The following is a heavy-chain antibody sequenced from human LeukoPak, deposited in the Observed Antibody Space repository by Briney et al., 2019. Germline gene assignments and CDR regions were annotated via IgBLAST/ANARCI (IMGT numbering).Heavy chain of an antibody. CDR3: ARGAATGTLWYYYYYMDV. CDR2: INPNSGGT. Sequence: ASVKVSCKASEYTFTGYYMHWVRQAPGQGPEWMGWINPNSGGTNYAQKLQGRVTMTRDTSISTAYMELSSLRSDDTAVYYCARGAATGTLWYYYYYMDVWGKGTTVTVSS. CDR1: EYTFTGYY. D-gene: IGHD6-13*01. V-gene: IGHV1-2*02. J-gene: IGHJ6*03.